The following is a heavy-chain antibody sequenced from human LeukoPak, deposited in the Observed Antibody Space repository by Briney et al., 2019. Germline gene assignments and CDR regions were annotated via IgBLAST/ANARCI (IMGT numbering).Heavy chain of an antibody. CDR1: GGSISSSSYY. V-gene: IGHV4-39*07. J-gene: IGHJ4*02. Sequence: PSETLSLTCTVSGGSISSSSYYWGWIRQPPGKGLEWIGSIYYSGSTYYNPSLKSRVTISVDTSKNQFSLKLSSVTAADTAVYYCARVALRYFDWFPDYWGQGTLVTVSS. CDR2: IYYSGST. D-gene: IGHD3-9*01. CDR3: ARVALRYFDWFPDY.